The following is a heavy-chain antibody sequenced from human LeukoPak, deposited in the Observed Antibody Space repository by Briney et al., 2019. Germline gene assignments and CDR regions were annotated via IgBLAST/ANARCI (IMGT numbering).Heavy chain of an antibody. J-gene: IGHJ4*02. D-gene: IGHD2-21*01. V-gene: IGHV4-4*09. CDR2: IHPSGST. CDR3: VRPGQSDWWVYFGY. CDR1: GGSSSAYY. Sequence: SETLSLTCTVSGGSSSAYYWTWIRQPPGKGLEWIGYIHPSGSTNYNPPLKSRVTTSVDTTNNQFCLRLSFVTAADTAVYYCVRPGQSDWWVYFGYWGQGAVVTVSS.